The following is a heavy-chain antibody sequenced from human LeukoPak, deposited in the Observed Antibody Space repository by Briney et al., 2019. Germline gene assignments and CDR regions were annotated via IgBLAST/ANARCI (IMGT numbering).Heavy chain of an antibody. CDR2: ISSSSSYI. CDR3: AREGYYYDRRGYYYPPAPDY. Sequence: GGSLRLSCAASGFTFSSYSMNWVRQAPGKGLEWVSSISSSSSYIYYADSVKGRFTISRDNAKNSLYLQMNSLRAEDTAVYYCAREGYYYDRRGYYYPPAPDYWGQGTLVTVSP. V-gene: IGHV3-21*01. J-gene: IGHJ4*02. D-gene: IGHD3-22*01. CDR1: GFTFSSYS.